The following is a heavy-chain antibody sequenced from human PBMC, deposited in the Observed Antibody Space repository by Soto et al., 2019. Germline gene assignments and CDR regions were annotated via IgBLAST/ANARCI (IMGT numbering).Heavy chain of an antibody. CDR1: GGSITSYY. Sequence: QVQLQESGPGLVKPSETLSLTCTVSGGSITSYYWSWIRQPPGKGLEWIGYIHNSGSTSYTPYLQSRVTISADVSQNHFSLALRSVTAADTAVYYCSRRWSGTNYWGHGTLVTVSS. J-gene: IGHJ4*01. D-gene: IGHD3-10*01. CDR3: SRRWSGTNY. CDR2: IHNSGST. V-gene: IGHV4-59*01.